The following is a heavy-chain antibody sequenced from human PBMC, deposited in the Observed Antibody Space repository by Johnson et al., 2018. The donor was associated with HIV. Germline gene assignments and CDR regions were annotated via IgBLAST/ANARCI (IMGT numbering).Heavy chain of an antibody. CDR1: GFTFSSYG. J-gene: IGHJ3*02. V-gene: IGHV3-30*03. CDR3: ARRGYSSSGGAFDI. CDR2: ISYDGDNI. D-gene: IGHD6-6*01. Sequence: QVQLVESGGGLVQPGGSLRLSCAASGFTFSSYGMHWVRQAPGKGLEWVAVISYDGDNIYYADSVKGRFTISRDNSKNTLYLQMNSLRVADTAVYYCARRGYSSSGGAFDIWGQGTMVTVSS.